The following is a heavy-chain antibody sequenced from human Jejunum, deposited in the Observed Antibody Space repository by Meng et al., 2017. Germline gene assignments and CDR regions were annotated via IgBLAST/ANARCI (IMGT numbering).Heavy chain of an antibody. CDR1: GASISDNNW. V-gene: IGHV4-4*02. CDR3: ARDLLGPAIAATGWFDP. D-gene: IGHD6-13*01. Sequence: VAAQESGPGLVKPSGTLSLTGAVSGASISDNNWWSWVRQAPGKGLEWIGEIHHTGNINYNPSLKSRVTISLDKPKNQFSLEVTSVTAADTAVYYCARDLLGPAIAATGWFDPWGQGTLVTVSS. CDR2: IHHTGNI. J-gene: IGHJ5*02.